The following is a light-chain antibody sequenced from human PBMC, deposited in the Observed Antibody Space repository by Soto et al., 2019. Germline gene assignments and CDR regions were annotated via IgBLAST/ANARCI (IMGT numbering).Light chain of an antibody. CDR3: SSYAGNNNLV. CDR1: SSDVGAYNY. Sequence: QSALTQPPSASGSPGQSVTISCTGTSSDVGAYNYVSWYQQHPGKAPKLMISEVSKRPSGVPDRVSGSKSGNTASLTVSGLQAEDEADYYCSSYAGNNNLVFGGGTKVTVL. V-gene: IGLV2-8*01. CDR2: EVS. J-gene: IGLJ2*01.